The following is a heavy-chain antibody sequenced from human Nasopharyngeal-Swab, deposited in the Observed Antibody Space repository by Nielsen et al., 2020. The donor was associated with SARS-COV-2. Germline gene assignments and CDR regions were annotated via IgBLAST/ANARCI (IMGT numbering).Heavy chain of an antibody. D-gene: IGHD3-10*01. Sequence: GQSLKISCAASGFSFSNAWMSWVRQAPGKGLEWVGRIKSKTDGGTTDYAAPVKGRLTISRDDSKNTLYLQMNSLKTEDTAVYYCTTDPKITMVRGVIRLFDYWGQGTLVTVSS. CDR1: GFSFSNAW. V-gene: IGHV3-15*01. CDR2: IKSKTDGGTT. J-gene: IGHJ4*02. CDR3: TTDPKITMVRGVIRLFDY.